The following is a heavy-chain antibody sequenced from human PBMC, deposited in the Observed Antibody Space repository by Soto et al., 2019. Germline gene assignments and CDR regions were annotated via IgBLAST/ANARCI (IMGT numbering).Heavy chain of an antibody. Sequence: QVQLVESGEGVVQPGRSLRLSCAASGFSFSGYGMHWVRQAPGKGLEWVAFISYDGSNKYYADSVKGRFTFSRDNSKNTLYLQMNSLRVEDTAVYYCAKDQSVRNYAFERWGQGTLVTVSS. D-gene: IGHD1-7*01. J-gene: IGHJ1*01. CDR2: ISYDGSNK. CDR3: AKDQSVRNYAFER. V-gene: IGHV3-30*18. CDR1: GFSFSGYG.